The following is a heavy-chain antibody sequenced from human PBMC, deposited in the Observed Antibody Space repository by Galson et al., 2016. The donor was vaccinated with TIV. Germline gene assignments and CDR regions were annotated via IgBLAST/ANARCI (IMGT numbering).Heavy chain of an antibody. J-gene: IGHJ6*02. Sequence: SLRLSCAASGFTFSMYNIHWVRQAPGKGLEWVAAISYDGNNKNYADSVKGRSTISRDNSGNTLYLQMNSLRPEDTAVYYCARDAGAYFYYGMDVWGQGTTVTVSS. D-gene: IGHD7-27*01. CDR2: ISYDGNNK. V-gene: IGHV3-30-3*01. CDR1: GFTFSMYN. CDR3: ARDAGAYFYYGMDV.